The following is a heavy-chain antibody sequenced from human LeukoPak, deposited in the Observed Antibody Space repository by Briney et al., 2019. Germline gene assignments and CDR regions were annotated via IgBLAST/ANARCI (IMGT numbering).Heavy chain of an antibody. CDR1: GFTFSHYN. D-gene: IGHD3-10*01. Sequence: PGGSLRLSCAASGFTFSHYNMNWVRQAPGKGLEWVSSISSSSSYKDYADSVKGRFTISRDNVKNSLYLQMNSLRAEDTAVYYCARSMVRGVSRGYYYGMDVWGQGTTVTVSS. V-gene: IGHV3-21*01. CDR3: ARSMVRGVSRGYYYGMDV. CDR2: ISSSSSYK. J-gene: IGHJ6*02.